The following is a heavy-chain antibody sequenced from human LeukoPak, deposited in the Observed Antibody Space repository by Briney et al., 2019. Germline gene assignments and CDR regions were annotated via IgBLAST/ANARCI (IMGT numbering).Heavy chain of an antibody. CDR2: IYSGGST. J-gene: IGHJ4*02. CDR1: GFTVSSKD. V-gene: IGHV3-66*01. Sequence: PGGSLRLSCAASGFTVSSKDMSWVRQAPGKGLEWVSVIYSGGSTYYADSVKGRFTISRDNSKNTLYLQMNSLRAEDTAVYYCAREGTVVTAIVPNYDYWGQGTLVTVSS. CDR3: AREGTVVTAIVPNYDY. D-gene: IGHD2-21*02.